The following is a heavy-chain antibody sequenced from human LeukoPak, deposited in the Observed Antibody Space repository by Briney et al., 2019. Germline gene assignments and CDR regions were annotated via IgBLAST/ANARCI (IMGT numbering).Heavy chain of an antibody. CDR3: ASSPPYSSGWRPFDY. V-gene: IGHV3-7*01. CDR2: IKQDGSEK. D-gene: IGHD6-19*01. Sequence: GGSLRLSSAASGFTFSSYWMSWVRQAPGKELKWVANIKQDGSEKYYVDSVKGRFTISRDNAKNSLYLQMNSLRAEDTAVYYCASSPPYSSGWRPFDYWGQGTLVTVSS. J-gene: IGHJ4*02. CDR1: GFTFSSYW.